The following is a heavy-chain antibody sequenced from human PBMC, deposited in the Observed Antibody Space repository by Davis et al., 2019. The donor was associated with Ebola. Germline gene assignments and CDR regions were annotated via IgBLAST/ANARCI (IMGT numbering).Heavy chain of an antibody. CDR1: GFTFSSYG. Sequence: GESLKISCAASGFTFSSYGMHWVRQAPGKGLEWVAVISYDGSNKYYADSVKGRFTISRDNSKNTLYLQMNSLRAEDTAVCYCAKDQEGAGEYWGQGTLVTVSS. CDR2: ISYDGSNK. CDR3: AKDQEGAGEY. D-gene: IGHD1-26*01. V-gene: IGHV3-30*18. J-gene: IGHJ4*02.